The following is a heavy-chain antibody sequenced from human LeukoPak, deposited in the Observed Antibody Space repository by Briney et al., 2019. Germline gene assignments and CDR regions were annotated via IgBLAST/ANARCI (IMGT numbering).Heavy chain of an antibody. CDR3: ARGGLQLWFRGKFFDY. J-gene: IGHJ4*02. V-gene: IGHV4-61*02. CDR1: GGSISSGSYY. D-gene: IGHD5-18*01. CDR2: IYTSGST. Sequence: PSETLSLTCTVSGGSISSGSYYWSWIRQPAGKGLEWIGRIYTSGSTNYNPSLKSRVTISVDTSKNQFSLKLSSVTAADTAVYYCARGGLQLWFRGKFFDYWGQGTLVTVSS.